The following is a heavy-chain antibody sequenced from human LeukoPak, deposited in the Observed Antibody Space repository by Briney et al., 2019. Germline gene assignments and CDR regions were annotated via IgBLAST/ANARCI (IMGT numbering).Heavy chain of an antibody. Sequence: SETLSLTCTVSGYSMSSGYYWGWIRQPPGKGLQWIGSIFLSGNSYYNPSLKSRVTISVDTSKNQFSLKVNSVTAADTAVYYCARVGYNWNLWFDFWGQGTTVTVSS. D-gene: IGHD1-7*01. CDR2: IFLSGNS. CDR3: ARVGYNWNLWFDF. J-gene: IGHJ3*01. V-gene: IGHV4-38-2*02. CDR1: GYSMSSGYY.